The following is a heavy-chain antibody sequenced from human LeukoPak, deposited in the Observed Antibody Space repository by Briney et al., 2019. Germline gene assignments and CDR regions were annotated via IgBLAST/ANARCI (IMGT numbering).Heavy chain of an antibody. CDR3: ARDAADYDFWSGYPELP. CDR1: GFTFSSYW. J-gene: IGHJ5*02. D-gene: IGHD3-3*01. CDR2: IKQDGNEK. V-gene: IGHV3-7*01. Sequence: GGSLRLSCVASGFTFSSYWMGWVRQAPGKGLEWVANIKQDGNEKYYVDSVKGRFTISRDNAKNSLYLQMNSLRAEDTAVYYCARDAADYDFWSGYPELPWGQGTLVTVSS.